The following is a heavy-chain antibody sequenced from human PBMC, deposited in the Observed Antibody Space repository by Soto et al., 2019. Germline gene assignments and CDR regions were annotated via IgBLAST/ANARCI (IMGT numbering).Heavy chain of an antibody. V-gene: IGHV3-23*01. CDR2: ITDTGGDT. Sequence: GGSLRLSCVAPGITFGSRAMRWVRQAPGEGLEWVSTITDTGGDTKYADSVRGRFTMSRDNSKKTLYLQMNSLRVEDSALYYCARGSTDSYPGSRIFDFWGRGTLVTVSS. CDR1: GITFGSRA. D-gene: IGHD3-10*01. J-gene: IGHJ4*02. CDR3: ARGSTDSYPGSRIFDF.